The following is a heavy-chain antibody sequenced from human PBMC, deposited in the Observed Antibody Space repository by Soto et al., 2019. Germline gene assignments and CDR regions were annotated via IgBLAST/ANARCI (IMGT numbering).Heavy chain of an antibody. CDR3: ARPIYSPQGWFDP. Sequence: PGGTRSDARGAWGFTFSHFYTSWIRQVSGMGLEXVSXXSXXGXXXXXAXXVKGRFTISRDDAKNSLYLQMNSLRAEDTAVYFWARPIYSPQGWFDPWGQGSLVTASS. J-gene: IGHJ5*02. CDR1: GFTFSHFY. V-gene: IGHV3-11*01. D-gene: IGHD5-18*01. CDR2: XSXXGXXX.